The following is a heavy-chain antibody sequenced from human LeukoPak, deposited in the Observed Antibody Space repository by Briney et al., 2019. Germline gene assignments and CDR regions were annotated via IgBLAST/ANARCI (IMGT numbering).Heavy chain of an antibody. CDR2: IYYSGST. D-gene: IGHD4-17*01. CDR3: ARYGDYGDLPPYYFDY. J-gene: IGHJ4*02. CDR1: GGSISSGGYY. V-gene: IGHV4-31*03. Sequence: SETLSLTCTVSGGSISSGGYYWSWIRQHPGKGLEWIGYIYYSGSTYYNPSLKSRATISVDTSKNQFSLKLSSVTAADTAVYYCARYGDYGDLPPYYFDYWGQGTLVTVSS.